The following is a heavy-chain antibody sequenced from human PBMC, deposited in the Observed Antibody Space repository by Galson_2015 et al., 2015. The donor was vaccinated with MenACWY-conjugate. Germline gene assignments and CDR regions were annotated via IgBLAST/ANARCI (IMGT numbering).Heavy chain of an antibody. CDR3: ARRAWSSIWYYFDY. D-gene: IGHD6-13*01. Sequence: SLRLSCAASGFTFSSYWVDWVRQAPGKGLVWISRFNSDGSGITYADSVKGRFTMSRDNAKNTLYLQMNRLRVEDTAVYYCARRAWSSIWYYFDYWGQGTLVTVSS. CDR1: GFTFSSYW. CDR2: FNSDGSGI. J-gene: IGHJ4*02. V-gene: IGHV3-74*01.